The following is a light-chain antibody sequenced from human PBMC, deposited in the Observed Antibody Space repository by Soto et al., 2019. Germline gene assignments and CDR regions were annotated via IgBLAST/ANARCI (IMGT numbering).Light chain of an antibody. V-gene: IGLV2-14*01. CDR3: SSYTKNTTWV. CDR2: EVR. Sequence: QSALTQPASVSGSPGQSITISCTGNSSDVGAYNYVSWYQQHPGKAPKLMIYEVRNRPSGVSNRVSGSKSGNTASLTISGLQAEDEADYYCSSYTKNTTWVFGGGTKVTVL. J-gene: IGLJ3*02. CDR1: SSDVGAYNY.